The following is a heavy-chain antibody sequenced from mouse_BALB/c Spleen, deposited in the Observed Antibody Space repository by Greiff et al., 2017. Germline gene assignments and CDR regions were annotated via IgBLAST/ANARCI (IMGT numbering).Heavy chain of an antibody. Sequence: QVQLQQSGPGLVAPSQSLSITCTVSGFSLTSYGVHWVRQSPGKGLEWLGVIWRGGSTDYNAAFMSRLSITKDNSKSQVFFKMNSLQADDTAIYYCAKTGSSYDYYAMDYWGQGTSVTVSS. V-gene: IGHV2-5*01. CDR3: AKTGSSYDYYAMDY. CDR2: IWRGGST. D-gene: IGHD1-1*01. CDR1: GFSLTSYG. J-gene: IGHJ4*01.